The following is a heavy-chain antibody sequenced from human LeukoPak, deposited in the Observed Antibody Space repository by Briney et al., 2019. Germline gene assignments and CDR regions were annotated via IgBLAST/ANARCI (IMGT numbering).Heavy chain of an antibody. CDR2: VNHSGST. D-gene: IGHD6-19*01. CDR3: ARRPGWPFDY. Sequence: SETLSLTCTVYGGSFSGYYWSWIRLPPGKGLEWIGEVNHSGSTKYNPTLKSRVTISLDTSKSQFSLRLTSVTAADTAIYFCARRPGWPFDYWGQGTLVTVSS. CDR1: GGSFSGYY. V-gene: IGHV4-34*01. J-gene: IGHJ4*02.